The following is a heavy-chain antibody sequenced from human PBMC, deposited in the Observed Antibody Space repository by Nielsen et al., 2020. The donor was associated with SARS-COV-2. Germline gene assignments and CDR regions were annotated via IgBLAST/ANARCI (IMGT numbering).Heavy chain of an antibody. J-gene: IGHJ3*02. V-gene: IGHV4-39*01. CDR3: ARRRDIVVVPAAYRYAFDI. CDR2: IYYSGST. Sequence: SETLSLTCTVSGGSISSYYWGWIRQPPGKGLEWIGSIYYSGSTYYNPSLKSRVTISVDTSKNQFSLKLSSVTAADTAVYYCARRRDIVVVPAAYRYAFDIWGQGTMVTVSS. D-gene: IGHD2-2*01. CDR1: GGSISSYY.